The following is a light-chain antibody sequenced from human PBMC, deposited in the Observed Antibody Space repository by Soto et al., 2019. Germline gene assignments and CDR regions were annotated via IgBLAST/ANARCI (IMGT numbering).Light chain of an antibody. CDR3: QHYNSYSEA. CDR1: QSIGSY. CDR2: DAS. J-gene: IGKJ1*01. Sequence: EIVMTQAPATLSLSLGEVATVSCRASQSIGSYLAWYQHKLGQPPRLLIYDASNRATGIPVRFSGSGSGTDFTLTISSLQPDDFATYYCQHYNSYSEAFGQGTKVDIK. V-gene: IGKV3D-15*01.